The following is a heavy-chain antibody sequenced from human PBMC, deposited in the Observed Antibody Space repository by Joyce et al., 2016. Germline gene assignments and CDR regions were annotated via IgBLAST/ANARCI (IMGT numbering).Heavy chain of an antibody. CDR1: GYSFTNYY. CDR3: ARGPQSFLDY. Sequence: QVQLVQSGAEVKKPGASVTVSCKASGYSFTNYYMHWVRQAPGQGLEWMGIIIPSSGSTSYVQKFQGRVTMTRDTSTTTVYMEVNSLRFEDTAVYYCARGPQSFLDYWGQGTLVTVSS. D-gene: IGHD3-10*01. V-gene: IGHV1-46*01. J-gene: IGHJ4*02. CDR2: IIPSSGST.